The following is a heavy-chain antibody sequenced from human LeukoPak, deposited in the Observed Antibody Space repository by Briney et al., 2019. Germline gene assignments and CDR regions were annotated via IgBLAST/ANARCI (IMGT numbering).Heavy chain of an antibody. CDR3: VTCGGIRGYWFDP. CDR2: IYYSGST. V-gene: IGHV4-59*08. Sequence: KPSETLSLTCTVSGGSISSYYWSWIRQPPGKGLEWIGYIYYSGSTNYNPSLKSRVTISVDTSKNQFSLKLSSVTAADTAVYYCVTCGGIRGYWFDPWGQGTLVTVSS. CDR1: GGSISSYY. D-gene: IGHD3-16*01. J-gene: IGHJ5*02.